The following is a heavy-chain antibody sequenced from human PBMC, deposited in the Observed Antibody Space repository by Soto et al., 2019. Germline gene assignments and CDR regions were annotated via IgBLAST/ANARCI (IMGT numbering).Heavy chain of an antibody. CDR3: ARGITAGVDY. J-gene: IGHJ4*02. V-gene: IGHV1-8*01. Sequence: QVQLVQPGAEVREPGASVTVSCKASGYSFTSLDINWVRQTTGQGLEWMGWMQPSSGSTGYAQKFQGRVNMTRDTSINTAYMELSSLTSDDTAFYYCARGITAGVDYWGQGTLVTVSS. D-gene: IGHD1-26*01. CDR1: GYSFTSLD. CDR2: MQPSSGST.